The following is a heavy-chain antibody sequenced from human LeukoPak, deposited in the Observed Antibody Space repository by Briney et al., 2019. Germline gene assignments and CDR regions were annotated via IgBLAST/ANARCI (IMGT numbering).Heavy chain of an antibody. D-gene: IGHD2-2*01. CDR3: ARDNLHCSSTSCRADPLNWFDP. CDR1: GGSISSYY. CDR2: IYCSGST. V-gene: IGHV4-59*12. J-gene: IGHJ5*02. Sequence: SETLSLTCTVSGGSISSYYWSWIRQPPGKGLEWIGYIYCSGSTNYNPSLKSRVTISVDTSKNQFSLKVSSVTAADTAVYYCARDNLHCSSTSCRADPLNWFDPWGQGTLVTVSS.